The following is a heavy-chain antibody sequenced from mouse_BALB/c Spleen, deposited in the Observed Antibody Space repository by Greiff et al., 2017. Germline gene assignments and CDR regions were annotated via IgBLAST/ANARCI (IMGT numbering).Heavy chain of an antibody. Sequence: VQLKESGPGLVKPSQSLSLTCTVTGYSITSDYAWNWIRQFPGNKLEWMGYISYSGSTSYNPSLKSRISITRDTSKNQFFLQLNSVTTEDTATYYCARWDYDYDGGFAYWGQGTLVTVSA. CDR3: ARWDYDYDGGFAY. CDR2: ISYSGST. J-gene: IGHJ3*01. V-gene: IGHV3-2*02. CDR1: GYSITSDYA. D-gene: IGHD2-4*01.